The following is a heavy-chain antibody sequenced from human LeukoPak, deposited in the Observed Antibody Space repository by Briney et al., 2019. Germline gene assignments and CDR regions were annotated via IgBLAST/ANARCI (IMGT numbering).Heavy chain of an antibody. CDR3: ARGGVVTGTKYALEY. CDR1: GFIFRYYA. J-gene: IGHJ4*02. Sequence: GGSPRLFCRASGFIFRYYAMHWVREAPGKGLEWVAIISYDGTDQNFADSVEGRFTISRDNSMNTLYLQMNSLRHEDTAVYFCARGGVVTGTKYALEYWGQGTLVTVSS. V-gene: IGHV3-30*01. CDR2: ISYDGTDQ. D-gene: IGHD1-7*01.